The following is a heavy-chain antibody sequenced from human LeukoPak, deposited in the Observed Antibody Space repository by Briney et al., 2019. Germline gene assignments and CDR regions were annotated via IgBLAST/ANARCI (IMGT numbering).Heavy chain of an antibody. J-gene: IGHJ4*02. CDR2: IIPIFGTA. Sequence: ASVKVSCKASGGTFSSYAISWVRQAPGQGLEWMGGIIPIFGTANYAQKFQGRVTITADESTSTAYMELSSLRSEDTAVYYCARGSPRYDYVWGSFGYWGQGTLVTVSS. V-gene: IGHV1-69*13. CDR3: ARGSPRYDYVWGSFGY. CDR1: GGTFSSYA. D-gene: IGHD3-16*01.